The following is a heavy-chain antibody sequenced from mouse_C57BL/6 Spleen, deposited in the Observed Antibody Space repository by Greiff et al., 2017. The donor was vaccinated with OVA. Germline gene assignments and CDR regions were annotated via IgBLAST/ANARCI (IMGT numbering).Heavy chain of an antibody. D-gene: IGHD1-1*02. J-gene: IGHJ3*01. Sequence: EVLLVEPGPELVKPGASVKISCKASGYSFTGYFMNWVMQSHGKSLEWIGRINPYNGDTFYNQKFKGKATLTVDKSSSTAHMELRSLTSEDSAVYYCERKGGGPWFGGWGQRALVTVSA. CDR2: INPYNGDT. CDR3: ERKGGGPWFGG. V-gene: IGHV1-20*01. CDR1: GYSFTGYF.